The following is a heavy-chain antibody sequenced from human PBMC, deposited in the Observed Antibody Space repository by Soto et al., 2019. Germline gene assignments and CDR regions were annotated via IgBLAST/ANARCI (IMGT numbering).Heavy chain of an antibody. Sequence: QLLESGGGLIQPGGSLRLSCAASGFAFSSYAMTWVRQAPGKGLEWVSTLTGSGDSTYYADSVKGRFTISRDNSNNTLFLQMSNLRADDTAVYYCAQWLLATHSRPLDSWGQGTLVTVSS. D-gene: IGHD6-19*01. V-gene: IGHV3-23*01. CDR1: GFAFSSYA. CDR3: AQWLLATHSRPLDS. CDR2: LTGSGDST. J-gene: IGHJ4*02.